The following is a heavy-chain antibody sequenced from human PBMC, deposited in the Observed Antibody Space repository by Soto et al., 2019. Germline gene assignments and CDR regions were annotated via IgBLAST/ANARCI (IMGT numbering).Heavy chain of an antibody. Sequence: GGSLRLSCAASGFTFSSYSMNWVRQAPGKGLEWVSSISSSSSYIYYADSVKGRFTISRDNAKNSLYLQMNSLRAEDTAVYYCARDWVPAAIGDAFDIWGQGTMVTVSS. D-gene: IGHD2-2*02. J-gene: IGHJ3*02. CDR1: GFTFSSYS. CDR2: ISSSSSYI. CDR3: ARDWVPAAIGDAFDI. V-gene: IGHV3-21*01.